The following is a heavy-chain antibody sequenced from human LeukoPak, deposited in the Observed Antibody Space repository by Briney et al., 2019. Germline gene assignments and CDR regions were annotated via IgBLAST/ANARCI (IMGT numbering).Heavy chain of an antibody. CDR3: ARGSSTSCWAFGY. J-gene: IGHJ4*02. V-gene: IGHV4-59*01. Sequence: PSETLSLTCTVSGGSISSYYWSWLRQPPGKGLEWIGYIYYSGSTNYNPSLKSRVTISVDTSKNQFSLKLSSVTAADTAVYYCARGSSTSCWAFGYWGQGTLVTVSS. CDR2: IYYSGST. CDR1: GGSISSYY. D-gene: IGHD2-2*01.